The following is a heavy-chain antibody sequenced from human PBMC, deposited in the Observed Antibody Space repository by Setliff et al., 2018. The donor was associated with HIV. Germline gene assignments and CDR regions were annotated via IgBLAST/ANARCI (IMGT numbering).Heavy chain of an antibody. D-gene: IGHD2-21*02. CDR2: IYTSGST. Sequence: SETLSLTCTVSGGSISSGSYYWSWIRQPAGKGLEWIGRIYTSGSTNYNPSLKSRVTISVDTSKNQFSLKLRSVTAADTAVYYCAMTTEDLAGAAIPYWGQGTLVTVSS. CDR1: GGSISSGSYY. CDR3: AMTTEDLAGAAIPY. J-gene: IGHJ4*02. V-gene: IGHV4-61*02.